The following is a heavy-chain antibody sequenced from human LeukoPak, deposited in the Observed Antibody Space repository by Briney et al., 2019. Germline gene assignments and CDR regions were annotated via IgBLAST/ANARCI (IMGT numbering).Heavy chain of an antibody. CDR3: ARADRLDGAPYLIGP. V-gene: IGHV1-2*02. CDR2: INPNSGVT. CDR1: GYTFIDYY. D-gene: IGHD2-21*01. Sequence: ASVKVSCKTSGYTFIDYYMHWVRQAPGQGLEWMGWINPNSGVTSSAQKFRDRDTMTRDTSMNTVYMEVRWLTSDDTAIYYCARADRLDGAPYLIGPWGQGTLVTVPS. J-gene: IGHJ5*02.